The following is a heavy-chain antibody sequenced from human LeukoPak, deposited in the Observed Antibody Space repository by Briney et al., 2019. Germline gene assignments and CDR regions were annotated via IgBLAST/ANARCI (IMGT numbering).Heavy chain of an antibody. CDR1: GFTFSSYW. J-gene: IGHJ2*01. CDR2: INGDGSST. Sequence: AGGSLRLSCAASGFTFSSYWMHWVRQAPGKGLVWVSRINGDGSSTYDADSVKGRFTISRDNAKNTVYLQMNSLRAEDTAVYYCATDSYSSSWYWSFDLWGRGTLVTVSS. CDR3: ATDSYSSSWYWSFDL. V-gene: IGHV3-74*01. D-gene: IGHD6-13*01.